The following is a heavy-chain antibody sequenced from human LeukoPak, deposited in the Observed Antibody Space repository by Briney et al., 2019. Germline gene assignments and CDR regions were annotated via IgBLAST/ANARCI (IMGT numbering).Heavy chain of an antibody. CDR2: IIPIFGTA. CDR1: GGTFSSYA. J-gene: IGHJ4*02. Sequence: GASVKVSCKASGGTFSSYAISWVRQAPGQGLEWMGGIIPIFGTANYAQKFQGRVTITADESTSTAYMELSSLRSEDTAVYYCARGGASYYDSSGNWIDYWGQGTLVTVSS. V-gene: IGHV1-69*13. D-gene: IGHD3-22*01. CDR3: ARGGASYYDSSGNWIDY.